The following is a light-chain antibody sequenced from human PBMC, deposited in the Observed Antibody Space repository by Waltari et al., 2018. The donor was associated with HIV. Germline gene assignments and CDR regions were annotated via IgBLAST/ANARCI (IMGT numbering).Light chain of an antibody. Sequence: QSVLTQPPSASGTPGQRVTISCPGSRSNIGTHYVYCYRQVPGTAPKLLRYWNDQRPSGVPDRCAGSKSDTSASLAISGLLSEDESDYHCATWDDSLGFWLFGGGTKLTVL. CDR1: RSNIGTHY. V-gene: IGLV1-47*01. J-gene: IGLJ3*02. CDR3: ATWDDSLGFWL. CDR2: WND.